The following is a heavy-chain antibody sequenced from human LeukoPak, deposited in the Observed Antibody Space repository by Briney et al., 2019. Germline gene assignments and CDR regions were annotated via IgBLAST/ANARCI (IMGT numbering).Heavy chain of an antibody. V-gene: IGHV4-39*01. CDR1: GGSISSSNYY. CDR3: ARQVYYDFWSGYYNGWFDP. CDR2: IYYSGST. J-gene: IGHJ5*02. Sequence: PSETLSLTCTVSGGSISSSNYYWGWIRQPPGRGLEWIGSIYYSGSTYYNPSLKSRVTISVDTSKNQFSLKLSSVTAADTAVYYCARQVYYDFWSGYYNGWFDPWGQGTLVTVSS. D-gene: IGHD3-3*01.